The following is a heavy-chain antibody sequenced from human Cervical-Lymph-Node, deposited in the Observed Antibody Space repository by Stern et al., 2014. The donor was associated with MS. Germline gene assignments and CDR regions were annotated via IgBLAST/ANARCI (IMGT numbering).Heavy chain of an antibody. Sequence: QVQLQESGPGLVKPSGTLSLTCAVSGDSIRTPGWWSWVRQSPGKGLEWIGEIYHIGSTNYNPSLQSRVTISMDESKNQFSLSLTSVTAADTAVYYCANYAVAGDFDNWGQGILVTVSA. D-gene: IGHD6-19*01. CDR3: ANYAVAGDFDN. V-gene: IGHV4-4*02. J-gene: IGHJ4*02. CDR2: IYHIGST. CDR1: GDSIRTPGW.